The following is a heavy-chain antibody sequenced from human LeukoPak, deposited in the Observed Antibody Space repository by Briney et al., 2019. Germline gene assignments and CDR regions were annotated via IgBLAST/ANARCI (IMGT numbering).Heavy chain of an antibody. Sequence: SVKVSCKASGGTFSSYAISWVRQAPGQGLEWMGGIIPIFGTANYAQKFQGRVTITADESTSTAYMELSSLRSEDTAVYYCEIVGATGRSHFDYWGQGTLVTVSS. J-gene: IGHJ4*02. V-gene: IGHV1-69*13. CDR2: IIPIFGTA. CDR3: EIVGATGRSHFDY. CDR1: GGTFSSYA. D-gene: IGHD1-26*01.